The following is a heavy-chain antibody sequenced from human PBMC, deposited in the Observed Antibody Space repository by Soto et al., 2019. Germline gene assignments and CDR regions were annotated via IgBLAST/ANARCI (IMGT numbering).Heavy chain of an antibody. V-gene: IGHV1-69*01. CDR1: GGTFSSYA. J-gene: IGHJ5*02. CDR2: FIPIFGTA. Sequence: QVQLVQSGAEVKKPGSSVKVSCKASGGTFSSYAISWVRQAPGQGLEWMGGFIPIFGTANYAQKFQGRVTITADESTSTAYMELSSMRSEDTVVYYCARNRGLSYCSGGSCYSNWFDPWGQGTLVTVSS. D-gene: IGHD2-15*01. CDR3: ARNRGLSYCSGGSCYSNWFDP.